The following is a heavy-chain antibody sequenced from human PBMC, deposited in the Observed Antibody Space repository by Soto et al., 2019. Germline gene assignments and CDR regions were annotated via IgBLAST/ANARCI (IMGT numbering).Heavy chain of an antibody. V-gene: IGHV1-24*01. CDR3: ARTYYYDSSGPGYFDY. Sequence: ASVKVSCKVSGYTLTELSMHWVRQAPGKGLEWMGGFDPEDGETIHAQKFQGRVTITADESTSTAYMELSSLRSEDTAVYYCARTYYYDSSGPGYFDYWGQGTLVTVSS. CDR1: GYTLTELS. CDR2: FDPEDGET. D-gene: IGHD3-22*01. J-gene: IGHJ4*02.